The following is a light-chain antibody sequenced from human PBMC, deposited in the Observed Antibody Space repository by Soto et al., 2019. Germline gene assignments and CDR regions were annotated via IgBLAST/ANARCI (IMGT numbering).Light chain of an antibody. CDR1: QDVGVY. CDR2: DAS. V-gene: IGKV1-33*01. J-gene: IGKJ4*01. CDR3: RQYDSLPLT. Sequence: DIQMTQAPSSLSARVGYRITITCQASQDVGVYLDWYQQKPGKAPKVLIYDASSLKTGVPSRFSGSGSGTLFTLTISSLQPEDFATYYCRQYDSLPLTFGGGTKVEIK.